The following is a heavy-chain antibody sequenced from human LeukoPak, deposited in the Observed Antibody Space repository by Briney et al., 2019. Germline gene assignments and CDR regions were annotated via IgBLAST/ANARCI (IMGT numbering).Heavy chain of an antibody. Sequence: QTGGSLRLSCAASGFTFSSYWMSWVRQAPGKGLEWISYIDSSRKAIYYADSVKGRFTISRDNAKNSLFLQMNSLRTEDTAVYYCARGLRQTIGYPLFDYWGQGALVTVSS. V-gene: IGHV3-48*04. D-gene: IGHD5-18*01. CDR3: ARGLRQTIGYPLFDY. CDR2: IDSSRKAI. CDR1: GFTFSSYW. J-gene: IGHJ4*02.